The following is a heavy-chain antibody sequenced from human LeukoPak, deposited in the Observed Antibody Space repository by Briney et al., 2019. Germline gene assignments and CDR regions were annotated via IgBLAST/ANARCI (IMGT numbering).Heavy chain of an antibody. CDR2: ISRSGGST. CDR3: AKYRIAAAAYDAFDI. CDR1: GFTFSSYT. J-gene: IGHJ3*02. V-gene: IGHV3-23*01. D-gene: IGHD6-13*01. Sequence: GGSLRLSCAASGFTFSSYTISWVRQAPGKGLEWVSTISRSGGSTYYADSVRGRFTISRDNSKNTLYLQMNSLRAEDTAVYYCAKYRIAAAAYDAFDIWGQGTMVTVSS.